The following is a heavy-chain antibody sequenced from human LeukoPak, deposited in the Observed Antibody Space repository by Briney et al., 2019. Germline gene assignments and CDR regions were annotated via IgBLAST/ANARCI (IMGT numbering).Heavy chain of an antibody. Sequence: GGSLRLSCAASGFSFTNYWMGWVRQAPGKGLEYVGNIKQDGSETYYADSLRGRFTISRDNAKNSLYLQMNSLRVEDTAVYYCVRDDRSDSGYYYDNYWGQGTLVTVSS. D-gene: IGHD3-16*01. CDR2: IKQDGSET. J-gene: IGHJ4*02. CDR1: GFSFTNYW. CDR3: VRDDRSDSGYYYDNY. V-gene: IGHV3-7*01.